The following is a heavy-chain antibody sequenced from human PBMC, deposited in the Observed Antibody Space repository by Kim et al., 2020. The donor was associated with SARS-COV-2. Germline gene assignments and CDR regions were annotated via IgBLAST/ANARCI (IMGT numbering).Heavy chain of an antibody. CDR1: GGTFSSYA. CDR2: IIPILGIA. Sequence: SVKVSCKASGGTFSSYAISWVRQAPGQGLEWMGRIIPILGIANYAQKFQGRVTITADKSTSTAYMELSSLRSEDTAVYYCASYYDSSGYRPDAFDIWGQGTMVTVSS. CDR3: ASYYDSSGYRPDAFDI. D-gene: IGHD3-22*01. V-gene: IGHV1-69*04. J-gene: IGHJ3*02.